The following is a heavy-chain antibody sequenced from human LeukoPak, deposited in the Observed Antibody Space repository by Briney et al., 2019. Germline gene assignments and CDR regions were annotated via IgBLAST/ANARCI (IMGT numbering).Heavy chain of an antibody. CDR2: ISNDGSNK. Sequence: GGSLRLSCEASGFTFSSYAMHWVRQAPGKGLEWVAVISNDGSNKYYADSVKGRFTISRDNSKNTLYLQMNSLRAEDTAVYYCARDVGVIDYWGQGTLVTVSS. J-gene: IGHJ4*02. CDR3: ARDVGVIDY. D-gene: IGHD3-10*01. CDR1: GFTFSSYA. V-gene: IGHV3-30-3*01.